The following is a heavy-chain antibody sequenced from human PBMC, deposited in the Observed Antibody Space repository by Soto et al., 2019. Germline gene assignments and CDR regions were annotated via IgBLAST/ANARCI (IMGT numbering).Heavy chain of an antibody. V-gene: IGHV3-30-3*01. Sequence: AGSLRLSCAASGFTFSVKTMYWVCQAPGKGLEWVALIAPDASQIYYADSVKGRFTISRDNSKNTLYLQMNSLRAEDTSLYLCATDIHATWLLNSWGQGTLVTVSS. D-gene: IGHD2-2*02. CDR2: IAPDASQI. CDR1: GFTFSVKT. CDR3: ATDIHATWLLNS. J-gene: IGHJ4*02.